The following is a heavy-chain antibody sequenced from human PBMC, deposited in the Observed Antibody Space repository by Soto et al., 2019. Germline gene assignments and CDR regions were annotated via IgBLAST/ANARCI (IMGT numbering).Heavy chain of an antibody. Sequence: KPGGSLRLSCAASGFTFSDYYMSWIRQAPGKGLEWVSYISSSSSYTNYADSVKGRFTISRDNAKNSLYLQMNSLRAEDTAVYYCARDPNDDYGDYFRWGQGPIVTVSS. CDR1: GFTFSDYY. D-gene: IGHD4-17*01. J-gene: IGHJ4*02. CDR3: ARDPNDDYGDYFR. CDR2: ISSSSSYT. V-gene: IGHV3-11*06.